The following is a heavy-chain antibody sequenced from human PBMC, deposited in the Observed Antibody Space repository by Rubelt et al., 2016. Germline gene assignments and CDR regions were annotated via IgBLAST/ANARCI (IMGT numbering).Heavy chain of an antibody. CDR1: GYTFTSYG. CDR3: ATTIAIRPYYFDY. V-gene: IGHV1-18*01. J-gene: IGHJ4*02. D-gene: IGHD6-6*01. Sequence: QVQLVQSGAEVKKPGASVKVSCKASGYTFTSYGISWVRQAPGQGLEWMGWISAYNGNTNYAQKLQGRVTMTTDTARSTAYMWLRSLRSEDTAVYYCATTIAIRPYYFDYWGQGTLVTVSS. CDR2: ISAYNGNT.